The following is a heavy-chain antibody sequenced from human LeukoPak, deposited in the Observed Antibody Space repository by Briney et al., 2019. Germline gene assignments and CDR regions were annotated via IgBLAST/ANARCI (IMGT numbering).Heavy chain of an antibody. V-gene: IGHV4-61*05. Sequence: SETLSLTCTVSGGSISSSSYYWNWIRQPPGKGLEWIGYIYYSGGTNYNPSFKSRVTISVDTSKNQFSLKLSSVTAADTAVYYCTRHAGLTVTTPFDYWGQGSLVTVSS. CDR1: GGSISSSSYY. CDR3: TRHAGLTVTTPFDY. CDR2: IYYSGGT. J-gene: IGHJ4*02. D-gene: IGHD4-17*01.